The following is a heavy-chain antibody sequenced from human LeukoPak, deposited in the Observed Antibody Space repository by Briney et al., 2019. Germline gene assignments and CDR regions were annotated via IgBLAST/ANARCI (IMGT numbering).Heavy chain of an antibody. J-gene: IGHJ4*02. CDR3: ARLLMARGGYKKWDY. CDR1: GYSISSGYY. Sequence: PSETLSLTCAVSGYSISSGYYWGWIRQPPGKGLEWIGSIYHSGSTYYNPSLKSRVTISVDTSKNQFSLKLSSVTAADTAVYYCARLLMARGGYKKWDYWGQGTLVTVSS. V-gene: IGHV4-38-2*01. CDR2: IYHSGST. D-gene: IGHD5-24*01.